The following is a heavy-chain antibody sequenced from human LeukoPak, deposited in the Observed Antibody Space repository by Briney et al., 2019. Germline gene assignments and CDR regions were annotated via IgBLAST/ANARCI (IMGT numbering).Heavy chain of an antibody. Sequence: SQTPSLTCTVSGGSMSSGGYYWSWIRQHPGKGLEWIGYIYYSGSTYYNPSLKSRVTISVDTSKNQFSLKLSSVTAADTAVYYCARGGVEQEKANWFDPWGQGTLVTVSS. CDR1: GGSMSSGGYY. V-gene: IGHV4-31*03. D-gene: IGHD6-13*01. CDR3: ARGGVEQEKANWFDP. CDR2: IYYSGST. J-gene: IGHJ5*02.